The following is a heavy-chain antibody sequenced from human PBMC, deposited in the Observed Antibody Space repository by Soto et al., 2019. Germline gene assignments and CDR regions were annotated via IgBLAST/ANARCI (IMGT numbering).Heavy chain of an antibody. Sequence: QVQLVESGGGVVQPGRSLRLSCAASGFTFSSYGMHWVRQAPGKGLEWVAVISYVGSNKYYADSVKGRFTISRDNSKNTLYLQMNSLRAEDTAVYYCAKDNGWFGELLAPDYWGQGTLVTVSS. V-gene: IGHV3-30*18. J-gene: IGHJ4*02. CDR2: ISYVGSNK. CDR1: GFTFSSYG. CDR3: AKDNGWFGELLAPDY. D-gene: IGHD3-10*01.